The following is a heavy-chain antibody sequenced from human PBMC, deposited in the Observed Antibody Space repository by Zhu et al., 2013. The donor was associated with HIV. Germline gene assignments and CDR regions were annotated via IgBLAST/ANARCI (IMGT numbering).Heavy chain of an antibody. CDR2: IIPIFGTA. J-gene: IGHJ1*01. CDR3: ARYYYDSSGYYPAEYFQH. CDR1: GGTFSSYA. D-gene: IGHD3-22*01. V-gene: IGHV1-69*13. Sequence: LVQSGAEVKKPGSSVKVSCKASGGTFSSYAISWVRQAPGQGLEWMGGIIPIFGTANYAQKFQGRVTITADESTSTAYMELSSLRSEDTAVYYCARYYYDSSGYYPAEYFQHWGQGTLVTVSS.